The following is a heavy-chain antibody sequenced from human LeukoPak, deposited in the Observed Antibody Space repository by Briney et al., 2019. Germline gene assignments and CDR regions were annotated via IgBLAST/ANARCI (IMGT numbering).Heavy chain of an antibody. CDR3: ARDFWYYDSSGYYYFDY. Sequence: EASVKVSCKASGYTFTSYGISWVRQAPGQGLEWMGWISAYNGNTNYAQKLQGRVTMTTDTSTSTAYMELRSLRSDDTAVYYCARDFWYYDSSGYYYFDYWGQGTLVTVSS. V-gene: IGHV1-18*01. CDR2: ISAYNGNT. D-gene: IGHD3-22*01. J-gene: IGHJ4*02. CDR1: GYTFTSYG.